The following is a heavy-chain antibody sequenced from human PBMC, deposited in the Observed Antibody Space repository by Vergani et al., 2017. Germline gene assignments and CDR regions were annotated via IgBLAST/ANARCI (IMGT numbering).Heavy chain of an antibody. V-gene: IGHV5-51*01. CDR3: VIRRLGRQEVDY. Sequence: EVQLVPSGAEVKKPGESLKISCEGSGSTFTDYWVGWVRQKPGKGLELMGVVYARDSITRYSLSFEGQVTISADKSINTPYLELDSLRASDSAMYYCVIRRLGRQEVDYWGQGTLVTV. D-gene: IGHD3-16*01. J-gene: IGHJ4*02. CDR1: GSTFTDYW. CDR2: VYARDSIT.